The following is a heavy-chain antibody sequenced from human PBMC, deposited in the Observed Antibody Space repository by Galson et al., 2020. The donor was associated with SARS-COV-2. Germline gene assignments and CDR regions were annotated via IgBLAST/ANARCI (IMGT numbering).Heavy chain of an antibody. CDR2: INSSGST. D-gene: IGHD6-6*01. Sequence: SETLSLTCAVYGGSFSGYYWSWIRQPPGKGLEWIGEINSSGSTNYNPSLKSRVTISVDTSKNQFSLKLSSVTAADTAVYYCARDSSSNGVDYWGQGTLVTVSS. CDR1: GGSFSGYY. V-gene: IGHV4-34*01. CDR3: ARDSSSNGVDY. J-gene: IGHJ4*02.